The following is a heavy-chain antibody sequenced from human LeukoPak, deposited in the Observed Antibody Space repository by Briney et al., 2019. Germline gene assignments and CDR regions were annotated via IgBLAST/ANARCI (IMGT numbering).Heavy chain of an antibody. J-gene: IGHJ4*02. CDR3: ARGWATIHFDF. CDR1: GGSISSGDYY. D-gene: IGHD5-12*01. CDR2: IYYSGST. Sequence: SETLSLTCTVSGGSISSGDYYWSWFRQPPGKGLEWIGYIYYSGSTYYNPSLRSRFTISVDTSKNQFSLKMSSVTAADTAVYYCARGWATIHFDFWGQGTLVTVSS. V-gene: IGHV4-30-4*01.